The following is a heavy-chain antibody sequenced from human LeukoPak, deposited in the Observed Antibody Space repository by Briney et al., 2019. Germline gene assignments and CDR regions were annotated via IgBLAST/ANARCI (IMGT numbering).Heavy chain of an antibody. CDR2: INHSGST. CDR3: ARPRGKGWFDP. V-gene: IGHV4-34*01. CDR1: GGSFSGYY. J-gene: IGHJ5*02. Sequence: SETLSLTCAVYGGSFSGYYWSWIRQPPGKGLEWIGEINHSGSTNYNPSLKSRVTISVDTSKNQFSLKLSSVTAADTAVYYCARPRGKGWFDPWGQGILVTVSS.